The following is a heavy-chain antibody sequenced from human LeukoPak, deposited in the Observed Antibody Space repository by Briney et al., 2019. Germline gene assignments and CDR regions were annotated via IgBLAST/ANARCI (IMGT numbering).Heavy chain of an antibody. CDR1: GYTFTSYG. CDR2: ISAYNGNT. CDR3: ARGPSPRPPYSSSWYHFDP. Sequence: ASVKVSCKASGYTFTSYGISWVRQAPGQGLEWMGWISAYNGNTNYAQKLQGRVTMTTDTSTSTAYMELRSLRSDDTAVYYCARGPSPRPPYSSSWYHFDPWGQGTLVTVSS. D-gene: IGHD6-13*01. V-gene: IGHV1-18*01. J-gene: IGHJ5*02.